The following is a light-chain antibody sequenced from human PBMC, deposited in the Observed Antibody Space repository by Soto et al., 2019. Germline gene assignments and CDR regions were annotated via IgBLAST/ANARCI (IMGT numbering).Light chain of an antibody. Sequence: DIQMTQSPSSLSASVGDRVTITCRTSQTISGYLNWYQKKPGKAPKLLIYAASSLESGVPSRFSGSGSGTDFTLTISTLQPEDFATYYCQQYENLPTFGQGTRLEIK. J-gene: IGKJ5*01. CDR3: QQYENLPT. CDR2: AAS. CDR1: QTISGY. V-gene: IGKV1-39*01.